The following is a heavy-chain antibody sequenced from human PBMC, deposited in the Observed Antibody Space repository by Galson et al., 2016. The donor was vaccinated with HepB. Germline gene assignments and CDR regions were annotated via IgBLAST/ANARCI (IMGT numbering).Heavy chain of an antibody. D-gene: IGHD6-19*01. CDR2: INGGGAHT. J-gene: IGHJ4*02. CDR1: GFTLNSFA. Sequence: SLRLSCAASGFTLNSFAMSWVRQAPGKGLEWVSAINGGGAHTAYSVQGRFPITRDTAKNTLYLEMNSLRAEDTAIYYCARAVRYGTGWYGRNDCWGQGTLVTVSS. CDR3: ARAVRYGTGWYGRNDC. V-gene: IGHV3-23*01.